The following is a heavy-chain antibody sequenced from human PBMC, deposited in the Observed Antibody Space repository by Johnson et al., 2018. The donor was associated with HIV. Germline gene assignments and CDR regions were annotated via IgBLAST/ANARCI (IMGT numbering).Heavy chain of an antibody. V-gene: IGHV3-64*04. D-gene: IGHD6-19*01. Sequence: QMVLVESGGGVVQPGRPLRLSCAASGFIFSSYAMHWVRQAPGTGPQYGSASSRQWGSTYYANAVKARFTISRDNYKNTLLLQMTSLRAEDTAVYYCARDRVAVAGNAFDICAQGTMVTVSS. CDR1: GFIFSSYA. CDR3: ARDRVAVAGNAFDI. J-gene: IGHJ3*02. CDR2: SSRQWGST.